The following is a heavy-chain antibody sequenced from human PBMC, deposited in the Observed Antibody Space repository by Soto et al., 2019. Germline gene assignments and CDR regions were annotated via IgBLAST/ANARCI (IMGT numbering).Heavy chain of an antibody. D-gene: IGHD3-22*01. CDR3: AKADRGQLYSSGYYGMDV. V-gene: IGHV3-30*04. Sequence: PGGSLRLSGAASGFTFRIYALRWVRQAPGKGLEWVAVISYDGSNKYYADSVKGRFTISRDNSKNTLYLQMNSLRAEDTAVYYCAKADRGQLYSSGYYGMDVWGQGTTVTVSS. CDR2: ISYDGSNK. J-gene: IGHJ6*02. CDR1: GFTFRIYA.